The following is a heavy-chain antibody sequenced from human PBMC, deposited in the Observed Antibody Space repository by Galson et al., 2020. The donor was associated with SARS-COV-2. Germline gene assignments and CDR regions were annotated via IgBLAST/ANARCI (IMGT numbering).Heavy chain of an antibody. CDR2: IYYSGST. J-gene: IGHJ6*02. V-gene: IGHV4-31*03. CDR3: ARVGIGGLMVRGVIITSGMDV. CDR1: GGSISSGGYY. Sequence: SETLSLTCTVSGGSISSGGYYWSWIRQHPGKGLEWIGYIYYSGSTYYNPSLKSRVTISVDTSKNQFSLKLSSVTAADTAVYYCARVGIGGLMVRGVIITSGMDVWGQGTTVTVSS. D-gene: IGHD3-10*01.